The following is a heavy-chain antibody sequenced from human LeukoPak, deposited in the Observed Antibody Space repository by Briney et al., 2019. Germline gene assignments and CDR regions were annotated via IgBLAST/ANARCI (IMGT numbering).Heavy chain of an antibody. CDR2: IYYSGST. V-gene: IGHV4-31*03. CDR1: GGSVSSGSYY. CDR3: ARDTRFGELLYYYGMDV. D-gene: IGHD3-10*01. Sequence: PSETLSLTCTVSGGSVSSGSYYWSWIRQHPGKGLEWIGYIYYSGSTYYNPSLKSRVTISVDTSKNQFSLKLSSVTAADTAVYYCARDTRFGELLYYYGMDVWGQGTTVTVSS. J-gene: IGHJ6*02.